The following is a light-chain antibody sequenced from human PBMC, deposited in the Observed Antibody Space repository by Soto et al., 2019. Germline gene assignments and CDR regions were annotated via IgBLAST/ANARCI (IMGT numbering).Light chain of an antibody. CDR1: QSVSSSY. Sequence: EIVLTQSPGTLSLSPWERATLSCRASQSVSSSYLAWYQQKPGQAPRLLIYGASSRATGIPDRFSGSGSGTDFTLTISRLEPEDFAVFYCQHSGSSPITFGQGTRLEIK. J-gene: IGKJ5*01. CDR2: GAS. CDR3: QHSGSSPIT. V-gene: IGKV3-20*01.